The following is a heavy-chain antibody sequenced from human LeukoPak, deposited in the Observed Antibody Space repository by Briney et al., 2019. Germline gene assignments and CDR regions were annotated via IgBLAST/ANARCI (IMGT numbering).Heavy chain of an antibody. CDR1: GFTFSSYA. CDR3: ARDRDYYDSSGYFDY. J-gene: IGHJ4*02. Sequence: GGSLRLSCAASGFTFSSYAMHWVRQAPGKGLEWVAVISCDGSNKYYADSVKGRFTISRDNSKNTLYLQMNSLRAEDTAVYYCARDRDYYDSSGYFDYWGQGTLVTVSS. D-gene: IGHD3-22*01. V-gene: IGHV3-30*04. CDR2: ISCDGSNK.